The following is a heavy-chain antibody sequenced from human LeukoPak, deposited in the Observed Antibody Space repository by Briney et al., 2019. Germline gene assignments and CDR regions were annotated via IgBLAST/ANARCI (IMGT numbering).Heavy chain of an antibody. CDR3: ATLRGVRDGSYYFDY. CDR2: IYYSGST. V-gene: IGHV4-59*01. CDR1: GGSISSYY. D-gene: IGHD5-24*01. J-gene: IGHJ4*02. Sequence: SETLSLTCTVSGGSISSYYWSWIRQPPGKGLEWIGYIYYSGSTNYNPSLKSRVTISVDTSKNQFSLKLSSVTAADTAVYYCATLRGVRDGSYYFDYWGQGTLVTVSS.